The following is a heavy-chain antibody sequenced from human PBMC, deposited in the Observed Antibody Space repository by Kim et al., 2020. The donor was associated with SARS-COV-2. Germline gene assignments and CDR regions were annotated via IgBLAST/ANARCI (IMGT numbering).Heavy chain of an antibody. CDR2: IWYDGSNE. D-gene: IGHD3-3*01. CDR1: GFTFSNYA. CDR3: ARDGFDFWSGSGFYYYYGLDV. V-gene: IGHV3-33*01. Sequence: GGSLRLSCAASGFTFSNYAFHWVRQAPGKGLEWVASIWYDGSNEYYADSVKGRLTISRDNDKNTLNLQMNSLSAEDMAVYYCARDGFDFWSGSGFYYYYGLDVWGQGTTVTVSS. J-gene: IGHJ6*02.